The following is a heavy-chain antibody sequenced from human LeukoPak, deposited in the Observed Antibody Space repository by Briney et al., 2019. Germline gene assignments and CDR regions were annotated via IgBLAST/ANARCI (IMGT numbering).Heavy chain of an antibody. CDR3: ARGGPTYYYVSSGYYFDY. Sequence: PGGSLGLSCAASGFTFSSYWMSWVRQAPGKGLEWVANIKQDGSEKYYVDSVKGRFTISRDNAKNSLYLQMNSLRAEDTAVYYCARGGPTYYYVSSGYYFDYWGQGTLVTVSS. D-gene: IGHD3-22*01. CDR2: IKQDGSEK. CDR1: GFTFSSYW. J-gene: IGHJ4*02. V-gene: IGHV3-7*01.